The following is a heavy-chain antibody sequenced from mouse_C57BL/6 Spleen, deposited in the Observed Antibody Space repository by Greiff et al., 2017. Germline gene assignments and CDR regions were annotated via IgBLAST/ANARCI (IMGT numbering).Heavy chain of an antibody. Sequence: DVQLVESGEGLVKPGGSLKLSCAASGFTFSSYAMSWVRQTPEKRLEWVAYISSGGDYIYYADTVKGRFTISRDNARNTLYLQMSSLKSEDTAMYYCTREDYYGSSFTWGQGTSVTVSS. J-gene: IGHJ4*01. CDR1: GFTFSSYA. V-gene: IGHV5-9-1*02. D-gene: IGHD1-1*01. CDR3: TREDYYGSSFT. CDR2: ISSGGDYI.